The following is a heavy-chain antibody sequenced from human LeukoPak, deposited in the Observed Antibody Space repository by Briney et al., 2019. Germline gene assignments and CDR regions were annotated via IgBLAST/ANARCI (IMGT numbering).Heavy chain of an antibody. CDR1: GDSISSYY. CDR3: ARAGTYYDFWSGWPPTYYYYYGMDV. D-gene: IGHD3-3*01. CDR2: VHYSGTT. Sequence: PSETLSLTCTVSGDSISSYYWNWIRQPPGKGLEWIAYVHYSGTTNYNPSLRSRLTISLDTSKNQFSLKLSSVTAADTAVYYCARAGTYYDFWSGWPPTYYYYYGMDVWGQGTTVTVSS. J-gene: IGHJ6*02. V-gene: IGHV4-59*01.